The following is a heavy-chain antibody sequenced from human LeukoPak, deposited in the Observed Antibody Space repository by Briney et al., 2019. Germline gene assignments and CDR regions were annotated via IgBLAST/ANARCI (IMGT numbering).Heavy chain of an antibody. Sequence: ASVKVSCKASGYTFSNYGISWVRQAPGQGLEWVGLINPTGTTTLYAQKFQGRVTLTRDMSTSTDYMELRSLKSEDTAVYYCARDNSEGDIAWWFDPWGQGTLVTVSS. V-gene: IGHV1-46*01. CDR1: GYTFSNYG. CDR3: ARDNSEGDIAWWFDP. CDR2: INPTGTTT. D-gene: IGHD3-10*01. J-gene: IGHJ5*02.